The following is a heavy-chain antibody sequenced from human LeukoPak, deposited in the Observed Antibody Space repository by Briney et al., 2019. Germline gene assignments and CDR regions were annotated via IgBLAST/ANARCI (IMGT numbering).Heavy chain of an antibody. D-gene: IGHD4-17*01. CDR3: ARLLSTVTTFAFDI. Sequence: KPSETLSLTCTVSGDSISSSSYYWGWIRQPPGKGLECIGIIYYSGSTYYNPSLKSRVTISVDTSENQFSLKLSSVTAADTAVYYCARLLSTVTTFAFDIWGQGTMVTVSS. CDR2: IYYSGST. J-gene: IGHJ3*02. V-gene: IGHV4-39*01. CDR1: GDSISSSSYY.